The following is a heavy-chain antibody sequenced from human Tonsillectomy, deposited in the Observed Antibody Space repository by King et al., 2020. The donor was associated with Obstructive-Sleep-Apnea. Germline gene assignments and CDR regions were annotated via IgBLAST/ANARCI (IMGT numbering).Heavy chain of an antibody. J-gene: IGHJ6*02. CDR2: IYYSGST. CDR1: GGSISSGGYY. V-gene: IGHV4-31*03. D-gene: IGHD6-25*01. CDR3: ARVRIGSSGGMDV. Sequence: MQLQESGPGLVKPSQTLSLTCTVSGGSISSGGYYWSWIRQHPGKGLEWIGYIYYSGSTYYNPSLKSRVTISVDTSKNQCSLKLSSVTAADTAVYYCARVRIGSSGGMDVWGQGTTVTVSS.